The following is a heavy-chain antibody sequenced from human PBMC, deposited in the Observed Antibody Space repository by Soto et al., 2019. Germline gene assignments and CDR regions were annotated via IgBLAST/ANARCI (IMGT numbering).Heavy chain of an antibody. Sequence: PSETLSLTCTVSGGSISSYYWSWIRQPPGKGLEWIGYIYYSGSTNYNPSLKSRVTISVDTSKNQFSLKLSSVTAADTAVYYCARDFRPGTTTKLDYWDQGTLVTVSS. CDR1: GGSISSYY. D-gene: IGHD1-1*01. J-gene: IGHJ4*02. CDR2: IYYSGST. V-gene: IGHV4-59*01. CDR3: ARDFRPGTTTKLDY.